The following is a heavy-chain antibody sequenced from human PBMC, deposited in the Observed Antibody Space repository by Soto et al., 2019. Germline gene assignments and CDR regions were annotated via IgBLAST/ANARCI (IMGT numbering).Heavy chain of an antibody. CDR3: ARVGRSRSLDY. J-gene: IGHJ4*02. V-gene: IGHV3-7*03. D-gene: IGHD6-13*01. Sequence: PGGSLRLSCAASGFTFSSYWMSWVRQAPGKGLEWVANIKQDGSEKYYVDSVKGRFTISRDNVKNSLYLQMNSLRAEDTAVYYCARVGRSRSLDYWGQGTLVTVSS. CDR1: GFTFSSYW. CDR2: IKQDGSEK.